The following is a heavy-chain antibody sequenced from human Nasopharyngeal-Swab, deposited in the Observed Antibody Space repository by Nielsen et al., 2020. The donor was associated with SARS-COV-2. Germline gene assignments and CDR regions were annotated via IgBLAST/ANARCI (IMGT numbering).Heavy chain of an antibody. CDR2: IYYSGST. D-gene: IGHD6-6*01. CDR3: ARGYSSSYFSYYYYGLDV. Sequence: WIRQYQGKGLEWIGYIYYSGSTNYNPSLKSRVTISVDTSKNQFSLKLSSVTAADTAVYYCARGYSSSYFSYYYYGLDVWGQGTTVTVSS. J-gene: IGHJ6*02. V-gene: IGHV4-59*01.